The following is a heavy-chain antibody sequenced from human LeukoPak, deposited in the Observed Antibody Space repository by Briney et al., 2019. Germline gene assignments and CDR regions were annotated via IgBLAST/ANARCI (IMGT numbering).Heavy chain of an antibody. CDR1: GYTFSSFS. CDR2: ISVRSNYI. J-gene: IGHJ4*02. CDR3: ARLRRNSDSSGYYYYYDY. V-gene: IGHV3-21*01. Sequence: GGSLRLSCVASGYTFSSFSINWVRQAPGKGLEWVSSISVRSNYIYYADSVRGLFSISRDDARNSLYLKMDSLRGDEPDIYYCARLRRNSDSSGYYYYYDYWGQGTLVTVSS. D-gene: IGHD3-22*01.